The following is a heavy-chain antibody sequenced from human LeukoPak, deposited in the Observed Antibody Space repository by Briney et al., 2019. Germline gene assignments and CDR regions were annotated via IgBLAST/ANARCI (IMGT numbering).Heavy chain of an antibody. D-gene: IGHD3-22*01. CDR3: AREDSSGYDY. Sequence: ASVTVSCTASGYTFTGYYMHWVRQAPGQGLEWMGWINPNSGGTNYAQNFQGRVTMTRDTSISTAYMEVSRLRSDDTAVYYCAREDSSGYDYWGQGTLVTVSS. CDR2: INPNSGGT. J-gene: IGHJ4*02. V-gene: IGHV1-2*02. CDR1: GYTFTGYY.